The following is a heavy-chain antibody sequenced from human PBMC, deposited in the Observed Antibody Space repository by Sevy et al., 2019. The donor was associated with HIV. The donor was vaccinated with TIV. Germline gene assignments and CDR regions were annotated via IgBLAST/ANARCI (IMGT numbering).Heavy chain of an antibody. CDR1: GFTVSSTY. Sequence: GGSLRLSCAASGFTVSSTYMSWVRQAPGKGLEWVSVPYSGGSTYYADSVKGRFTISRDNSKNTLYLQMNSLRAEDTAVYFCARSPGFLFDFWGQGTLVTVSS. D-gene: IGHD3-10*01. CDR2: PYSGGST. V-gene: IGHV3-53*01. CDR3: ARSPGFLFDF. J-gene: IGHJ4*02.